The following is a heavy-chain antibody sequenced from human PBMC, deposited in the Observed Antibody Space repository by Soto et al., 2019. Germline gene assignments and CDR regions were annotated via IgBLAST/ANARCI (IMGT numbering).Heavy chain of an antibody. Sequence: PXGTLCLTCGVSGGTIRSPDWWTCVRQPPGKGLEWIGEIFQSGSTNYTPSLESRVTISVDKSKNQFSLTLTSVTAADTAVYFCARGRGRYSSGWSWFDPWGQGILVTVSS. CDR1: GGTIRSPDW. J-gene: IGHJ5*02. CDR2: IFQSGST. D-gene: IGHD6-19*01. V-gene: IGHV4-4*01. CDR3: ARGRGRYSSGWSWFDP.